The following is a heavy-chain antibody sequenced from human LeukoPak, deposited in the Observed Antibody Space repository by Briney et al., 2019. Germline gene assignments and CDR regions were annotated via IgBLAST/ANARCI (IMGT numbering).Heavy chain of an antibody. CDR1: GGSISSSSYY. V-gene: IGHV4-39*07. J-gene: IGHJ4*02. D-gene: IGHD2-15*01. CDR2: IYYSGST. CDR3: AAGVVVAATTANTLSNFDY. Sequence: PSETLSLTCTVSGGSISSSSYYWGWIRQPPGKGLEWIGSIYYSGSTNYNPSLKSRVTISVDTSKNQFSLKLSSVTAADTAVYYCAAGVVVAATTANTLSNFDYWGQGTLVTVSS.